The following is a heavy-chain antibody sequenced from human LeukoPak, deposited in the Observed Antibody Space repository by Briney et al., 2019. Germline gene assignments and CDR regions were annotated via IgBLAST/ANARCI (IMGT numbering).Heavy chain of an antibody. CDR1: GYTFTGYQ. CDR3: AMTYIGSYPDY. J-gene: IGHJ4*02. CDR2: INPESGGT. D-gene: IGHD1-26*01. V-gene: IGHV1-2*02. Sequence: GASVKVSCKASGYTFTGYQMYWVRQAPGQGLEWMGWINPESGGTNYAQKFQDRITMTSDTSISTAYMELSRLRSDDTAVYYCAMTYIGSYPDYWGQGTLVTVSS.